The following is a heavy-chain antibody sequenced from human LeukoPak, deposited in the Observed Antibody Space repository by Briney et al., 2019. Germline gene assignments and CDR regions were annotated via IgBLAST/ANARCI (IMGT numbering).Heavy chain of an antibody. D-gene: IGHD3-3*01. Sequence: PGGTLRLSCAASGFTFSTYGMSWVRQAPGKGLEWVSAISATGGNTFYADSVKGRFTISRDNSKNTLYLQMNSLRAEDTAVYYCAKDLSKELIYRRGKYYFDYWGQGTLATVSS. CDR3: AKDLSKELIYRRGKYYFDY. V-gene: IGHV3-23*01. J-gene: IGHJ4*02. CDR1: GFTFSTYG. CDR2: ISATGGNT.